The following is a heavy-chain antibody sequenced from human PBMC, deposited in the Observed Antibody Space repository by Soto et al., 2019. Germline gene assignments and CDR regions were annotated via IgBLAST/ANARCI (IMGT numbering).Heavy chain of an antibody. D-gene: IGHD1-7*01. CDR3: ARDITGTTRSWFDP. Sequence: ASVKVSCKASGGTFSSYAISWVRQAPGQGLEWMGGIIPIFGTANYAQKFQGRVTITADESTSTAYMELSSLRSEDTAVYYCARDITGTTRSWFDPWGQGTLVTVSS. V-gene: IGHV1-69*13. CDR1: GGTFSSYA. CDR2: IIPIFGTA. J-gene: IGHJ5*02.